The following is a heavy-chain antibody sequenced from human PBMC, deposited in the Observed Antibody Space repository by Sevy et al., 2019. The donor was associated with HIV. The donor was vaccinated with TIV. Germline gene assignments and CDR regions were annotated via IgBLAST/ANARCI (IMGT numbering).Heavy chain of an antibody. CDR1: GFTFSSYS. Sequence: GESLKISCAASGFTFSSYSMNWVRQAPGKGLEWVSSISSSSSYIYYADSVKGRFTISRDNAKNSLYLQMNSLRAEDTAVYYCARGTRKGSGPSFDYWGQGTLVTVSS. CDR2: ISSSSSYI. CDR3: ARGTRKGSGPSFDY. V-gene: IGHV3-21*01. D-gene: IGHD6-19*01. J-gene: IGHJ4*02.